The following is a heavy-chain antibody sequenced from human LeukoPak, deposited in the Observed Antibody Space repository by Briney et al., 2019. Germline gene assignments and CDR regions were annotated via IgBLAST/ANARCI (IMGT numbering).Heavy chain of an antibody. D-gene: IGHD1-26*01. Sequence: ASETLSLTCTVSGGSISSGGYYWSWLRQHPGKGLEWIGYIYYSGSTYYNPSLKSRVTISVDKPKNQFSLKLSSVTAADTAVYYCARVSSGATTVDYWGQGTLVTVSS. CDR1: GGSISSGGYY. CDR2: IYYSGST. V-gene: IGHV4-31*03. CDR3: ARVSSGATTVDY. J-gene: IGHJ4*02.